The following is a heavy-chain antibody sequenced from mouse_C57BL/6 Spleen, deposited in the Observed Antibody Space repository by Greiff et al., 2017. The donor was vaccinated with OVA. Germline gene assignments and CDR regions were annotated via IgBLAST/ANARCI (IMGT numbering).Heavy chain of an antibody. CDR3: ARGGIYSPWFAY. CDR2: IDPNSGGT. V-gene: IGHV1-72*01. J-gene: IGHJ3*01. CDR1: GYTFTSSW. Sequence: VQLHQPGAELVKPGASVPLSCTASGYTFTSSWMHWVKQRPGRGLAWIGRIDPNSGGTKYNETFKSKATLTVDKPSSTDYMQLSSVTTEDTAVYDCARGGIYSPWFAYWGQGTLVTVSA. D-gene: IGHD2-12*01.